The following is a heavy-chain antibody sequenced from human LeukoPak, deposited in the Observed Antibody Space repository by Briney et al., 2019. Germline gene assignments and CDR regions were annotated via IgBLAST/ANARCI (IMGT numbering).Heavy chain of an antibody. CDR1: GFTVITND. V-gene: IGHV3-53*01. Sequence: SGGSLRLSCAASGFTVITNDMIWVRQAPGKGLEWVSVLYSRGNTKYADSVQGRFTISRDNSKNNLYLQMNSLSPDEQADYYCAGGVDPLAANTLAYWGEGTLVTVSS. CDR3: AGGVDPLAANTLAY. D-gene: IGHD3-16*01. J-gene: IGHJ4*02. CDR2: LYSRGNT.